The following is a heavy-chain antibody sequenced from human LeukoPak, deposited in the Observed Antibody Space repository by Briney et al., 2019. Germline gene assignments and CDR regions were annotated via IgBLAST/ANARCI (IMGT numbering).Heavy chain of an antibody. CDR1: GGSFSGYY. J-gene: IGHJ6*03. CDR2: INHSGST. V-gene: IGHV4-34*01. Sequence: SETLSLTCAVYGGSFSGYYWSWIRQPPGKGLEWIGEINHSGSTNYNPSLKSRVTISVDTSKNQFSLKLSSVTAADTAVYYCARRVVRGSGSYYFSYYYYMDVWGKGTTVTISS. CDR3: ARRVVRGSGSYYFSYYYYMDV. D-gene: IGHD3-10*01.